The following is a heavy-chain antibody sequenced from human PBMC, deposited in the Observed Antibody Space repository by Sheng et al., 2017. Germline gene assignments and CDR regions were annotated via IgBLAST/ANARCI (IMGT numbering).Heavy chain of an antibody. J-gene: IGHJ3*01. Sequence: VQLVESGGGLVRPGGSLRLSCAASGFTFSSYDLNWVRQAPGKGLEWVSSISSSGDYMYYADLVKGRFTISRDNAKNSLYLQMNSLRAEDTAVYYCASIYRPQWLVHSDFWGQGTMATVSS. V-gene: IGHV3-21*01. CDR3: ASIYRPQWLVHSDF. CDR2: ISSSGDYM. CDR1: GFTFSSYD. D-gene: IGHD6-19*01.